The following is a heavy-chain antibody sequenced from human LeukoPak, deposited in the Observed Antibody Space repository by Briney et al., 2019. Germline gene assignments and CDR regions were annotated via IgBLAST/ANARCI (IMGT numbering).Heavy chain of an antibody. D-gene: IGHD2-15*01. V-gene: IGHV4-31*03. J-gene: IGHJ4*02. Sequence: SETLSLTCTVSGGSISNGVYYWSWIRQHPGKGLEWIGYIYYSGSTYYSPSLNSRLTMSVDTSKNQFSLKLSSVTAADTAVYYCARDLGGGSFDFWGQGTLVTVSS. CDR1: GGSISNGVYY. CDR2: IYYSGST. CDR3: ARDLGGGSFDF.